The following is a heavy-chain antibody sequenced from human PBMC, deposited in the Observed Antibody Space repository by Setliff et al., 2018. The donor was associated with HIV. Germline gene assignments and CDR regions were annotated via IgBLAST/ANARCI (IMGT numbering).Heavy chain of an antibody. D-gene: IGHD3-22*01. Sequence: AGESLKISCKASGFTFTSYWIGWVRQMPGKGLEWMGIIYPIDSDTRYSPSFQGQVTISADKSISTAYLQWSSLKASDTAMYYCARGAYDSSGDFWGQGTLVTVSS. V-gene: IGHV5-51*01. CDR2: IYPIDSDT. J-gene: IGHJ4*02. CDR3: ARGAYDSSGDF. CDR1: GFTFTSYW.